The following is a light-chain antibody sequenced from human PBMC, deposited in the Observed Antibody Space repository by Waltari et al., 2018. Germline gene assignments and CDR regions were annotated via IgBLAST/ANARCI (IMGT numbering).Light chain of an antibody. CDR1: ESVSSTY. Sequence: EIVLTQSPGTLSLSPGERATLSCRASESVSSTYLAWYQQKPGQAPRLVIHGASSRATGIPDRFSGSVSGTDFTLTISRLEPEDFAVYFCQQYGNSPPTFGPGTKVDIK. J-gene: IGKJ3*01. CDR2: GAS. CDR3: QQYGNSPPT. V-gene: IGKV3-20*01.